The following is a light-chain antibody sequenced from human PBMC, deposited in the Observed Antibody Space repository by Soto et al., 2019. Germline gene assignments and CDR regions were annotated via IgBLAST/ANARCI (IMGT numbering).Light chain of an antibody. V-gene: IGLV1-40*01. Sequence: QSVLTQPPSVSGAPGQRVTISCAGKTSNIGADYDVHWYRQLPGTAPQLLIYGNNNRPSGVPDRFSGSKSGTSASLAITGLQAEDEADYYCQSYDISLGEGVFGGGTQLTVL. CDR1: TSNIGADYD. J-gene: IGLJ3*02. CDR3: QSYDISLGEGV. CDR2: GNN.